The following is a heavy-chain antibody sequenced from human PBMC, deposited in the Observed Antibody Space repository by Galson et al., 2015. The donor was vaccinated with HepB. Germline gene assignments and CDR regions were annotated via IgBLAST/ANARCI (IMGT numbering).Heavy chain of an antibody. V-gene: IGHV3-30*03. CDR1: GFTFGTYA. D-gene: IGHD1-26*01. CDR3: GKGQGGATLLDY. Sequence: SLRLSCAASGFTFGTYAMQWVRQAPGKGLEWVALMSYDGDIKYHADSVKGRFTISRDNSKNTLYLEMNNLRAEDTAVYYCGKGQGGATLLDYWGQGTLVTVSS. CDR2: MSYDGDIK. J-gene: IGHJ4*02.